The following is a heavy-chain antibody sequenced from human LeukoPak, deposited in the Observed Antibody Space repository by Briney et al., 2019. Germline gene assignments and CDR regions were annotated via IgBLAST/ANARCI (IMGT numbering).Heavy chain of an antibody. CDR3: ARDGWPAFDY. D-gene: IGHD2-15*01. J-gene: IGHJ4*02. CDR1: GDSISSNTGA. V-gene: IGHV6-1*01. CDR2: TFYRSKWYN. Sequence: SQTLSLTCAIAGDSISSNTGAWHWIRQSPFRGLELLGRTFYRSKWYNHYAGSVKSRITISPDTSKNHFSLHLDSVTPEDTAMYYCARDGWPAFDYWGQGSLVTVSS.